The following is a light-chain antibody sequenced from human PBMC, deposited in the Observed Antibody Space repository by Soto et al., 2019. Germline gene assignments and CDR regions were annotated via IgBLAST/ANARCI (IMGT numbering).Light chain of an antibody. J-gene: IGKJ1*01. CDR1: QSVSSN. CDR3: QQYNKWPLWT. CDR2: GAS. V-gene: IGKV3-15*01. Sequence: EIVMTQSPATLSVSPGERATLSCRASQSVSSNLAWYQQKLGQAPRLLIYGASTRATGIPARFSGSGSGTEFPLTISSLQSEDFAVYHCQQYNKWPLWTFGQGTKVEIK.